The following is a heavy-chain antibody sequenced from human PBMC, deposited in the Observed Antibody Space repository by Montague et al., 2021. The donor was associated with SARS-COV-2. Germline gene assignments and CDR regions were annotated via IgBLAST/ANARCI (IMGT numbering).Heavy chain of an antibody. CDR3: AKAIYCYGGSCYFYGMDV. CDR2: ISYDGSNK. J-gene: IGHJ6*02. Sequence: SLSLSLAASGFTFISYGMHWVRQAPGKGLEWVAIISYDGSNKYYADSVKGRSTVSRDNSKNTLYLQMNSLRAEDTAVYYCAKAIYCYGGSCYFYGMDVWGQGTTVTVSS. V-gene: IGHV3-30*18. D-gene: IGHD2-15*01. CDR1: GFTFISYG.